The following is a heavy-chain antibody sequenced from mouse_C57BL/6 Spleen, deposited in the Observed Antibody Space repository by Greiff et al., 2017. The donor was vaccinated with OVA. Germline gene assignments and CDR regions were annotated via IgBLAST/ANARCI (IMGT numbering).Heavy chain of an antibody. V-gene: IGHV5-9-1*02. J-gene: IGHJ3*01. CDR3: TRGRGDYAWFAY. D-gene: IGHD2-4*01. CDR2: ISSGGDYI. CDR1: GFTFSSYA. Sequence: EVKVVESGEGLVKPGGSLKLSCAASGFTFSSYAMSWVRQTPEKRLEWVAYISSGGDYIYYADTVKGRFTISRDNARNTLYLQMSSLKSEDTAMYYCTRGRGDYAWFAYWGQGTLVTVSA.